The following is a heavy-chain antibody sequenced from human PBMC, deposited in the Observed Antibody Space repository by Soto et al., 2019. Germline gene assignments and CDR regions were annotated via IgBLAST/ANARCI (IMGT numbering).Heavy chain of an antibody. CDR1: GNTFTSYD. Sequence: ASVKVSCKTSGNTFTSYDMNWVRQAPGRGLEWMGWMRPNSGTTGYAGKFQGRVSMTRNTSISTAYMELSGLTSEDTAVYYCARGRGSTSWYYFDYWGQGTQVTVSS. J-gene: IGHJ4*02. CDR2: MRPNSGTT. V-gene: IGHV1-8*01. CDR3: ARGRGSTSWYYFDY. D-gene: IGHD6-13*01.